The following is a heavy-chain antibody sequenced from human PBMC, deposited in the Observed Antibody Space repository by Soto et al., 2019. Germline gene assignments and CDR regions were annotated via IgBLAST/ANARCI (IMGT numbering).Heavy chain of an antibody. CDR1: GGSFSGFY. V-gene: IGHV4-34*01. Sequence: SETLSLTCAVHGGSFSGFYWTWIRQPPGKGLEWIGEINHSGSSNYNPPLKSRVTMSLDTPRNQFSLSLNSVTAADTAVYYCARMAGPWYFDLWGRGTLVTVSS. CDR2: INHSGSS. J-gene: IGHJ2*01. CDR3: ARMAGPWYFDL.